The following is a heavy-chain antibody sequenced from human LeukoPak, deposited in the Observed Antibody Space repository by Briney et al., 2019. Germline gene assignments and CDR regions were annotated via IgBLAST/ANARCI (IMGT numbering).Heavy chain of an antibody. V-gene: IGHV4-30-4*08. CDR1: GGSISSGDYY. J-gene: IGHJ4*02. CDR2: IYCSGST. D-gene: IGHD5-24*01. CDR3: ARKRRDGYNLGYFDY. Sequence: SQTLSLTCTVSGGSISSGDYYWSWIRQPPGKGLEWIGYIYCSGSTHYNPSLKSRLTISVDTSKNQFSLKLSSVTAADTAVYYCARKRRDGYNLGYFDYWGQGTLVTVSS.